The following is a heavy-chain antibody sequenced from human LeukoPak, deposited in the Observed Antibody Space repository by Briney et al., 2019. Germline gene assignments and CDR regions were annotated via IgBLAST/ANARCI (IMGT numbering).Heavy chain of an antibody. D-gene: IGHD6-25*01. CDR3: ARQGGGFWYFDL. J-gene: IGHJ2*01. CDR1: GGSISSYY. V-gene: IGHV4-59*08. Sequence: PSETLSLTCTVSGGSISSYYWSWIRQPPGKGLEWIGYIYYSGSTNYNSSLKSRVTISVDTSKNQFSLKLSSVTAADTAVYYCARQGGGFWYFDLCGRGTPVTVSS. CDR2: IYYSGST.